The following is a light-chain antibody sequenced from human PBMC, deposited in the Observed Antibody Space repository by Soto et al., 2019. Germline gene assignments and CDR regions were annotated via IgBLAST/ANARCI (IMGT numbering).Light chain of an antibody. J-gene: IGKJ2*01. CDR1: QSVSSSY. CDR2: GTS. V-gene: IGKV3-20*01. CDR3: QHYGS. Sequence: EIVLTQSPGTLSLSPGERATLSRRASQSVSSSYLGWYQQKPGQAPRLLIYGTSNRATGIPDRFSGSGSGTDFTLTISRLEPEDFAVYYCQHYGSFGQGTKLEIK.